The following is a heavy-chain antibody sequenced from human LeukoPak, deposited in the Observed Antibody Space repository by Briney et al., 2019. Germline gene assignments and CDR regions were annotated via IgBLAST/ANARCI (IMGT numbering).Heavy chain of an antibody. Sequence: SVKVSCKASGGTFSSYAISWVRQAPGQGLEWMGGIIPIFGTANYAQKFQGRVTITADESTSTAYMELSSLRSEDTAVYYCVCLGGFPPAAPPFDYWGQGTLVTVSS. CDR3: VCLGGFPPAAPPFDY. CDR2: IIPIFGTA. J-gene: IGHJ4*02. D-gene: IGHD2-2*01. CDR1: GGTFSSYA. V-gene: IGHV1-69*13.